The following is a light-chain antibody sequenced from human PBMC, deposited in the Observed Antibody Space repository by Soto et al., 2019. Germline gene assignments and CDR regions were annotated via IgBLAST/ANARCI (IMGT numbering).Light chain of an antibody. CDR1: QSVSSSF. CDR3: QQYGSSPPLT. Sequence: EIVLTQSPGTLSLSPGERATLSCRASQSVSSSFLAWYQQKPGQAPRLLIYGASSRATGIPVRFSGSGSGTDFTLTISRLEPEDFAVYYCQQYGSSPPLTFGHGTKVEIK. CDR2: GAS. J-gene: IGKJ1*01. V-gene: IGKV3-20*01.